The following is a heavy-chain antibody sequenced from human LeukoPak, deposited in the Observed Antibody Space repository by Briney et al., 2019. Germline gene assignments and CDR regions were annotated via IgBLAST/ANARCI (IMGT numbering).Heavy chain of an antibody. CDR1: GGSISSGDYY. Sequence: PSETLSLTCTVSGGSISSGDYYWSWIRQPPGKGLEWIVYIYYSGSTYYNPSLKSRVTISVDTSKNQFSLKLSSVTAADTAVYYCARVYRGYSGYETLDFDYWGQGTLVTVSS. V-gene: IGHV4-30-4*01. D-gene: IGHD5-12*01. CDR3: ARVYRGYSGYETLDFDY. J-gene: IGHJ4*02. CDR2: IYYSGST.